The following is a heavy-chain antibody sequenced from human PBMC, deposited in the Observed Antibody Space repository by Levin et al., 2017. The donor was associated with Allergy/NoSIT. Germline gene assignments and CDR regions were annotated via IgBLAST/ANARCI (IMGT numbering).Heavy chain of an antibody. CDR3: ARGGASSKYFDL. CDR1: GASISSAY. V-gene: IGHV4-59*01. J-gene: IGHJ2*01. CDR2: IHYSGSS. D-gene: IGHD6-13*01. Sequence: TSETLSLTCLVSGASISSAYWSWVRQPPGKGLEWIAWIHYSGSSNYSPSLKSRVTISLDTSKNQFSLELTSVAAADTAVYFCARGGASSKYFDLWGRGTLVSVSS.